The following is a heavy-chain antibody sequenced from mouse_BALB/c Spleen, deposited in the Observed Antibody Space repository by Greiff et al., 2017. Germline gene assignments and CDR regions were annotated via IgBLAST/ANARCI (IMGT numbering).Heavy chain of an antibody. CDR2: INSNGGST. CDR1: GFTFSSYY. J-gene: IGHJ2*01. V-gene: IGHV5-6-2*01. CDR3: ARQGHIYYGNFYYFDY. D-gene: IGHD2-1*01. Sequence: EVMLVESGGGLVKLGGSLKLSCAASGFTFSSYYMSWVRQTPEKRLELVAAINSNGGSTYYPDTVKGRFTISRDNAKNTLYLQMSSLKSEDTALYYCARQGHIYYGNFYYFDYWGQGTTLTVSS.